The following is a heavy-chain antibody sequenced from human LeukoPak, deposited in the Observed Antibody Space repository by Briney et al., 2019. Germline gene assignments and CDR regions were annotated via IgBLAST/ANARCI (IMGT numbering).Heavy chain of an antibody. D-gene: IGHD6-19*01. V-gene: IGHV3-66*01. CDR2: IYSGGST. J-gene: IGHJ4*02. CDR3: ARTFSGGIDY. CDR1: GFYFGGHA. Sequence: GGSLRLSCVASGFYFGGHAMHWLRQAPGKGLEWVSVIYSGGSTYYADSVKGRFTISRDNSKNTLYLQMNSLRAEDTAVYYCARTFSGGIDYWGQGTLVTVSS.